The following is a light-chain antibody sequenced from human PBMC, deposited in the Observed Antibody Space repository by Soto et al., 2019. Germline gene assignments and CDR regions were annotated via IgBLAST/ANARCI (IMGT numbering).Light chain of an antibody. CDR2: GVS. CDR1: QSLTSSY. CDR3: QHYGYSLWT. J-gene: IGKJ1*01. Sequence: EIVLTQSPGTLSLSPGETATLSCRASQSLTSSYLAWYQQRPGQAPSLLIYGVSSRATGIPDRFSGSGSGTDFTLTITRLEPEDFALYYYQHYGYSLWTFGQGTKVEIK. V-gene: IGKV3-20*01.